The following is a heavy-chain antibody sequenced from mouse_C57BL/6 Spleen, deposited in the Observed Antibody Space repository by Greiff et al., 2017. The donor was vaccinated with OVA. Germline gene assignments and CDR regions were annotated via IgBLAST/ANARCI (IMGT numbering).Heavy chain of an antibody. Sequence: EVQLVESGGGLVKPGGSLKLSCAASGFTFSSYAMSWVRQTPEKRLEWVATISDGGSYTYYPDNVKGRFTISRDNAKNNLYLQMSHLKSEDTAMYYCARDYSNYFDYWGQGTTLTVSS. CDR1: GFTFSSYA. D-gene: IGHD2-5*01. CDR3: ARDYSNYFDY. J-gene: IGHJ2*01. V-gene: IGHV5-4*01. CDR2: ISDGGSYT.